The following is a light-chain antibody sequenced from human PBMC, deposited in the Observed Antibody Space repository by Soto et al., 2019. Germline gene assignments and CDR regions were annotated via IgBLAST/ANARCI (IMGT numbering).Light chain of an antibody. V-gene: IGKV1-39*01. Sequence: DIEMTQSPSSLSASVGDRVTITCRTRQTINDYLNWYQQKPGEAPKLLSYASSTLHSGVSSRFSGSGSGTDFTLTITSLQPEDFATYYCQQSYSTPWTFGQGTKVDI. J-gene: IGKJ1*01. CDR1: QTINDY. CDR3: QQSYSTPWT. CDR2: ASS.